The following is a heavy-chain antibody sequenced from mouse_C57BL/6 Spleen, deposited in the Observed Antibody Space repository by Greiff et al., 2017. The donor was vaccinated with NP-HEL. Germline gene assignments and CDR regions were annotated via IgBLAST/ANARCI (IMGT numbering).Heavy chain of an antibody. J-gene: IGHJ2*01. CDR2: IDPENGDT. Sequence: EVQGVESGAELVRPGASVKLSCTASGFNIKDDYMHWVKQRPEQGLEWIGWIDPENGDTEYASKFQGKATITADTSSNTAYLQLSSLTSEDTAVYYCTKDVDYWGQGTTLTVSS. CDR3: TKDVDY. V-gene: IGHV14-4*01. CDR1: GFNIKDDY.